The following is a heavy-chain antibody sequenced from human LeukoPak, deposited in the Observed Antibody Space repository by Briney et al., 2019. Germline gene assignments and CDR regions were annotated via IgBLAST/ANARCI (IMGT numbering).Heavy chain of an antibody. D-gene: IGHD3-10*01. V-gene: IGHV6-1*01. CDR3: ARGGRGLDP. CDR2: TYYRSKWYN. J-gene: IGHJ5*02. CDR1: GDSVSNNTTV. Sequence: SQTLSLTCAISGDSVSNNTTVWSWLRQSPTSGLEWLGRTYYRSKWYNDYAGSVQSRITVSPDTSKNQFSLQLNSVTPEDTAVYYCARGGRGLDPWGQGTLVTVSS.